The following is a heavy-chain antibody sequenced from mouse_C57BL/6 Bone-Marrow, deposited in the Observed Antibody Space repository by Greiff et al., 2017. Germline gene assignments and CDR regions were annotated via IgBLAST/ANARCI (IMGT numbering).Heavy chain of an antibody. CDR2: FYPGSGSI. V-gene: IGHV1-62-2*01. Sequence: QVQLQQSGAELVKPGASVKLSCKASGYTFTEYTIHWVKQRSGQGLEWIGWFYPGSGSIKYNEKFKDKATLTADKSSSTVYMELSRLTSEDSAVYFCARREEGDYYGSSSFAYWGQGTLVTVSA. J-gene: IGHJ3*01. CDR3: ARREEGDYYGSSSFAY. D-gene: IGHD1-1*01. CDR1: GYTFTEYT.